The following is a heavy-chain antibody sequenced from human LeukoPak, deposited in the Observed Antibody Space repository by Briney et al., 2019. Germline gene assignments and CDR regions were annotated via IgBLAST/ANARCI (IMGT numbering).Heavy chain of an antibody. CDR2: IYTSGST. J-gene: IGHJ4*02. V-gene: IGHV4-4*07. CDR3: ARVTRYYDYVWGSYRYYIDY. D-gene: IGHD3-16*02. CDR1: GGSISSYY. Sequence: PSETLSLTCTVSGGSISSYYWSWIRQPAGKGLEWIGRIYTSGSTNYNPSLKSRVTMSVDTSKNQFSLKLSSVTAADTAVYYCARVTRYYDYVWGSYRYYIDYWGQGTLVTVSS.